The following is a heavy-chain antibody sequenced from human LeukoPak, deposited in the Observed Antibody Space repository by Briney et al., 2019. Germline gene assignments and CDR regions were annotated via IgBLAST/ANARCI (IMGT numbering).Heavy chain of an antibody. Sequence: GGSLRLSCRASGFTFSTYSMNWVRQAPGKGLEWVSYISSSSSTIYYADSVRGRFIISRDNAQNSLYPQMNSLRDEDTAVYYCARASFQRWLQLGGDWGQGVLVTVSS. D-gene: IGHD5-24*01. CDR2: ISSSSSTI. J-gene: IGHJ4*02. V-gene: IGHV3-48*02. CDR1: GFTFSTYS. CDR3: ARASFQRWLQLGGD.